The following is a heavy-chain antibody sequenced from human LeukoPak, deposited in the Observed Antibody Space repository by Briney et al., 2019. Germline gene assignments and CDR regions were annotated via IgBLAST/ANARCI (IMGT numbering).Heavy chain of an antibody. Sequence: SETLSLTCAVSGGSISSGGYSWSWLRQPPGKGLEWIGYIYHSGSTYYNPSLKSRVTISVDRSKNQFSLKLSSVTAADTAVYYCARTSFQSGWFDPWGQGTLVTVSS. V-gene: IGHV4-30-2*01. J-gene: IGHJ5*02. CDR1: GGSISSGGYS. CDR3: ARTSFQSGWFDP. D-gene: IGHD2-2*01. CDR2: IYHSGST.